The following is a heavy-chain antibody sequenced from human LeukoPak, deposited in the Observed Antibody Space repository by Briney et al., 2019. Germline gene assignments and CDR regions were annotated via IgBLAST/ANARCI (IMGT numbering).Heavy chain of an antibody. V-gene: IGHV3-11*01. CDR1: GFTFSDYY. D-gene: IGHD3-10*01. Sequence: GGSLRLSCTASGFTFSDYYMSWIRQGPGKGLEWISYVSQSGTTIYYADSVKGRFSTSRDNGKNSLYLQLNSLRAEDSGIYYCAREGHTYGSDYWGQGTLVTVSS. CDR3: AREGHTYGSDY. J-gene: IGHJ4*02. CDR2: VSQSGTTI.